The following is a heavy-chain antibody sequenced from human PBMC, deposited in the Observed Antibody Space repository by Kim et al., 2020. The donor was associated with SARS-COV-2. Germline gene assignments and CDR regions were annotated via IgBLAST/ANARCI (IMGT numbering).Heavy chain of an antibody. D-gene: IGHD4-17*01. CDR2: IDPSDSYT. V-gene: IGHV5-10-1*01. CDR1: GYSFTSYW. J-gene: IGHJ6*02. Sequence: GESLKISCKGSGYSFTSYWISWVRQMPGKGLEWMGRIDPSDSYTNYSPSFQGHVTISADKSISTAYLQWSSLKASDTAMYYCARLDYGDPSYYYYGMDVWGQGTTVTVSS. CDR3: ARLDYGDPSYYYYGMDV.